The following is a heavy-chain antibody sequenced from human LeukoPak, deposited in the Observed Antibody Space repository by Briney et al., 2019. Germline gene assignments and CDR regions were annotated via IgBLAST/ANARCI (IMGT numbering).Heavy chain of an antibody. Sequence: ASVKVSCKASGYTFTSYDINWVRQATGQGLEWMGWMNPNSGNTGYAQKFQGRVTMTRNTSISTAYMELSSLRSEDTAVYYCARSDDILTGRGPPDYYYGMDVWGQGTTVTVSS. CDR1: GYTFTSYD. J-gene: IGHJ6*02. V-gene: IGHV1-8*01. CDR2: MNPNSGNT. CDR3: ARSDDILTGRGPPDYYYGMDV. D-gene: IGHD3-9*01.